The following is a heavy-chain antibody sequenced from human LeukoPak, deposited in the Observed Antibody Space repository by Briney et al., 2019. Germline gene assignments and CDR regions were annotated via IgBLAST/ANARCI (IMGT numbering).Heavy chain of an antibody. CDR2: INPDGSGT. J-gene: IGHJ4*02. V-gene: IGHV3-74*01. CDR1: GFIFSHYW. CDR3: SSDTFGARDY. D-gene: IGHD3-10*01. Sequence: GGSLRLSCAASGFIFSHYWMHWVRQAAGKGLVWVSRINPDGSGTNYADSVKGRFTISRDNAKNTLYLQMNSLRAEDTAVYYCSSDTFGARDYWGQGTLVTVSS.